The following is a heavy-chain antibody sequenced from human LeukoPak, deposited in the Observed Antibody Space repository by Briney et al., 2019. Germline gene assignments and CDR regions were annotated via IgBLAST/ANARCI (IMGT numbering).Heavy chain of an antibody. J-gene: IGHJ4*02. CDR1: GYSISSGYY. Sequence: SETLSLTCIVSGYSISSGYYWGWIRPPPGKGLEWIGSIYHSGSTYYNPSLKSRVTISVDTSKNQFSLKLSSVTAADTAVYYCARVTTDYYDSSGNFDYWGQGTLVTVSS. V-gene: IGHV4-38-2*02. CDR2: IYHSGST. CDR3: ARVTTDYYDSSGNFDY. D-gene: IGHD3-22*01.